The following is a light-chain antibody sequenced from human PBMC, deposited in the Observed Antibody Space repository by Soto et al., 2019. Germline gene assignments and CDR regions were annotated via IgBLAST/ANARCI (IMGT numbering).Light chain of an antibody. V-gene: IGKV1-5*01. CDR2: DAS. Sequence: DIQMTQSPSTLSASVGDTVTITCRASQSISSWLAWYQQKSGKAPKLLIYDASSLEGGVPSRFSGSGSGTEFILTISSLQPDEFATYYCQQYNTYPWTFGQGTKVEIK. J-gene: IGKJ1*01. CDR1: QSISSW. CDR3: QQYNTYPWT.